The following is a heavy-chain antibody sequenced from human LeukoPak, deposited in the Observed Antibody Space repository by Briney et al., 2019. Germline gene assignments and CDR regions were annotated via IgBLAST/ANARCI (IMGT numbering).Heavy chain of an antibody. J-gene: IGHJ4*02. Sequence: GGSLRLSCAASGFTFSSYAMNWVRQAPGKGLEWVSYISSSGSTIYYADSVKGRFTISRDNAKNSLYLQMNSLRAEDTAVYYCARVGGSGSYRDYWGQGTLVTVSS. D-gene: IGHD3-10*01. CDR1: GFTFSSYA. V-gene: IGHV3-48*03. CDR2: ISSSGSTI. CDR3: ARVGGSGSYRDY.